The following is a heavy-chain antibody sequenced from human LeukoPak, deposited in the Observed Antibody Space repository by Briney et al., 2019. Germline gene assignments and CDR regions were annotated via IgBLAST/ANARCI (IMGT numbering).Heavy chain of an antibody. CDR3: ARHGYSSGWYSPVYYFDY. J-gene: IGHJ4*02. Sequence: GESLKISCKGSGDSFTSYWMGWVSQMPGKGLEWMGIIYPGDSDTRYSPSFQGQVTISADKSISTAYLQWSSLKASDTAMYYSARHGYSSGWYSPVYYFDYWGQGTLVTVSS. CDR2: IYPGDSDT. V-gene: IGHV5-51*01. D-gene: IGHD6-19*01. CDR1: GDSFTSYW.